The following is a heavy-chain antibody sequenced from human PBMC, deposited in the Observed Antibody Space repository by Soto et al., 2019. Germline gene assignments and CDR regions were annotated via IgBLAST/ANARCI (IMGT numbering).Heavy chain of an antibody. Sequence: ASVKVACKASGYTFTSYYMHWVRQAPGQGLEWMGIINPSGGSTSYAQKFQGRVTMTRDTSTSTVYMELSSLRSEDTAVYYCARDDCSSTSCPNLDPWGQGTLVTVSS. CDR1: GYTFTSYY. V-gene: IGHV1-46*03. CDR2: INPSGGST. D-gene: IGHD2-2*01. CDR3: ARDDCSSTSCPNLDP. J-gene: IGHJ5*02.